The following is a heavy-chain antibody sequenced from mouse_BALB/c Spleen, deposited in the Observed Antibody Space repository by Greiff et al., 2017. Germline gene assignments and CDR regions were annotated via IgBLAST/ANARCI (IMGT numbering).Heavy chain of an antibody. Sequence: EVKLMESGGGLVKPGGSLKLSCAASGFTFSSYAMSWVRQTPEKRLEWVATISSGGSYTYYPDSVKGRFTISRDNAKNTLYLQMSSLRSEDTAMYYCASNFPYWGQGTLVTVSA. J-gene: IGHJ3*01. CDR3: ASNFPY. CDR2: ISSGGSYT. CDR1: GFTFSSYA. V-gene: IGHV5-9-3*01.